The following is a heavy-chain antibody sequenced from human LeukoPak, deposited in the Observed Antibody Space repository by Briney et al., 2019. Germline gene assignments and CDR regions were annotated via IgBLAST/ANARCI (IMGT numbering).Heavy chain of an antibody. J-gene: IGHJ5*02. CDR2: INADGSRI. D-gene: IGHD3-22*01. V-gene: IGHV3-74*01. CDR3: ARVLSGSWDWFDP. Sequence: GGSLRLSCAASGFTFSNYWMHWVRQAPGKGLVWVSRINADGSRITYADSVKGRFTISRDNAMNTVYLQMNSLRAEDTAVYYCARVLSGSWDWFDPWGQGTLVTVSS. CDR1: GFTFSNYW.